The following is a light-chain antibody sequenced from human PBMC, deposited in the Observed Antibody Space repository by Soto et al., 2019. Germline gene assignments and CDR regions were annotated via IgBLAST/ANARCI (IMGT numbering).Light chain of an antibody. CDR1: QSLTRN. CDR3: QQYGSSPWT. V-gene: IGKV3-20*01. J-gene: IGKJ1*01. CDR2: GAS. Sequence: EIVMTQSPATLSVSPGERVTLSCRASQSLTRNLARYQHKPGQSPRLLIYGASSRATGIPDRFSGSGSGTDFTLTISRLEPEDFVMYYCQQYGSSPWTFGHGTKVDIK.